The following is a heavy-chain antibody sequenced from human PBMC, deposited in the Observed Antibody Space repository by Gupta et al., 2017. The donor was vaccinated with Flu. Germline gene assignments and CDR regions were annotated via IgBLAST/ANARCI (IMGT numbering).Heavy chain of an antibody. Sequence: QVQLQESGPGLVKPSGTLSLTCAVSGGSISSINWWSWVRQSPGKGLEWIGDIFHSGSTNYNPSLKSRFTISVDKPKNQFSLKLNSVTAADTAVYYCARVRSGSYYSGSYFDYWGQGTLVTISS. J-gene: IGHJ4*02. V-gene: IGHV4-4*02. CDR1: GGSISSINW. CDR3: ARVRSGSYYSGSYFDY. D-gene: IGHD1-26*01. CDR2: IFHSGST.